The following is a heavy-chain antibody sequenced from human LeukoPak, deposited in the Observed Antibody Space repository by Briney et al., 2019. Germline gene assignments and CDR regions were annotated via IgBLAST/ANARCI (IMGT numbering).Heavy chain of an antibody. CDR3: ARHLMVRGARTYYFDY. CDR2: INHSGST. D-gene: IGHD3-10*01. CDR1: DESFSGYY. J-gene: IGHJ4*02. V-gene: IGHV4-34*01. Sequence: SETLSLTCAVSDESFSGYYWSWIRQSPGKGLEWIGDINHSGSTDYNPSLRSRVTISVDTSKSQFSLILTSVTAADTALYYCARHLMVRGARTYYFDYWGQGSLVTVSS.